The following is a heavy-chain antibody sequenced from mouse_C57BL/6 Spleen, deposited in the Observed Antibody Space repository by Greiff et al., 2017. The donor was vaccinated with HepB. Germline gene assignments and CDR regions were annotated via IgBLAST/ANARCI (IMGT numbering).Heavy chain of an antibody. V-gene: IGHV1-55*01. D-gene: IGHD4-1*01. CDR1: GYTFTSYW. Sequence: QVQLKQPGAELVKPGASVKMSCKASGYTFTSYWITWVKQRPGQGLEWIGDIYPGSGSTNYNEKFKSKATLTVDTSSSTAYMQLSSLTSEDSAVYYCARKRVTGTFYYAMDYWGQGTSVTVSS. J-gene: IGHJ4*01. CDR3: ARKRVTGTFYYAMDY. CDR2: IYPGSGST.